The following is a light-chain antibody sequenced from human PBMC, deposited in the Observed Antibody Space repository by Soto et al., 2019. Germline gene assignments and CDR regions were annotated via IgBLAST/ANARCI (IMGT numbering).Light chain of an antibody. V-gene: IGKV3-20*01. CDR3: QHYVSPPIP. Sequence: EIVLPPSPDTLSLSPGERATLSCRASQSVPNSRLAWYQQKPGQAPSLVISDTSIRATGIPARFSGSGSGTDFTLTISRLEPEDFAVYYCQHYVSPPIPFGQGTRLEIK. CDR1: QSVPNSR. CDR2: DTS. J-gene: IGKJ5*01.